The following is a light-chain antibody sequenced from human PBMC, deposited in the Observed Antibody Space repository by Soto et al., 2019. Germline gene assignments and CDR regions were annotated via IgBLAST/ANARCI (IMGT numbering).Light chain of an antibody. Sequence: QSALTQPASVSGSPGQSITISCTGTSSDVGSYNLVSWYQQHPGKAPKLMIYEVSKRPSGVSNRFSGSKSGNTASLTLSGLQAEDEADYSCCSYAGSSTYVVFGGGTKLTVL. CDR3: CSYAGSSTYVV. V-gene: IGLV2-23*02. CDR1: SSDVGSYNL. CDR2: EVS. J-gene: IGLJ2*01.